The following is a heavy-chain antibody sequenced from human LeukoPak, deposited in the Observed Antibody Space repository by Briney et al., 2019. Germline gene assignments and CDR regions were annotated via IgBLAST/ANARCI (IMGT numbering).Heavy chain of an antibody. CDR1: GFTFSAAW. V-gene: IGHV3-15*01. CDR3: ATEYYGSLYNY. J-gene: IGHJ4*02. CDR2: IKSETDGGTT. Sequence: GGSLRLPCAASGFTFSAAWMTWVRQAPGKRLEWVGHIKSETDGGTTDYAAPVKGRFTISRDDSKDTLYLQMNSLKTEDTAVYYCATEYYGSLYNYWGQGTLVTVSS. D-gene: IGHD3-3*01.